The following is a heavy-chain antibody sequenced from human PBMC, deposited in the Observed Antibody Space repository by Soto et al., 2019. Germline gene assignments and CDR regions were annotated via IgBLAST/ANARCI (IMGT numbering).Heavy chain of an antibody. CDR1: GYSFTSYW. CDR2: IYPGDSDT. Sequence: PGESLKISCKGSGYSFTSYWIGWVRQMPGKGLEWMGIIYPGDSDTRYSPSFQGQVTISADKSISTAYLQWSSLKASDTAMYYCARSLSYYYDSSAHDYWGQGTLVTVSS. J-gene: IGHJ4*02. CDR3: ARSLSYYYDSSAHDY. D-gene: IGHD3-22*01. V-gene: IGHV5-51*01.